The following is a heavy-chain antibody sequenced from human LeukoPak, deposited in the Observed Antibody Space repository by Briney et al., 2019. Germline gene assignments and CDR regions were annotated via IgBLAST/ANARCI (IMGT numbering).Heavy chain of an antibody. CDR2: VVSGENGNT. V-gene: IGHV3-23*01. D-gene: IGHD2-2*01. Sequence: PGGSLRLSCAASGFTFSNFAMSWVRQAPGKGLEWVSGVVSGENGNTYYGDSVKGRFTISRDNSKNTLYLQMNSLRAEDTAVYYCAKDVVVVPAAYPSYYFDYWGQGTLVTVSS. J-gene: IGHJ4*02. CDR3: AKDVVVVPAAYPSYYFDY. CDR1: GFTFSNFA.